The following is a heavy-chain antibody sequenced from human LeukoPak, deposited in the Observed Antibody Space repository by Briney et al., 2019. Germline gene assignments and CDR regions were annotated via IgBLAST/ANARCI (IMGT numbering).Heavy chain of an antibody. CDR1: GFIFADYW. D-gene: IGHD1-26*01. V-gene: IGHV3-7*01. CDR2: IKHDGSEE. Sequence: GGSLRLSCSASGFIFADYWMTWIRQAPGKDLEWVANIKHDGSEEYYLDSVKGRFTISRDNAKNSLYLQMSSLRAEDTAVYYCARLSSGSYHYWGQGTLVTVSS. J-gene: IGHJ4*02. CDR3: ARLSSGSYHY.